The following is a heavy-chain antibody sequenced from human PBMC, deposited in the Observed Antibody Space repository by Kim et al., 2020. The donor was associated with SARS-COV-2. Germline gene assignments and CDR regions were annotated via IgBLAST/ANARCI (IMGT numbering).Heavy chain of an antibody. CDR3: ARALGSSRPHY. CDR2: I. V-gene: IGHV3-21*01. Sequence: IYYAESVKGRFTISRDNAKNSLYLQMNSLRAEDTAVYYCARALGSSRPHYWGQGTLVTVSS. D-gene: IGHD6-6*01. J-gene: IGHJ4*02.